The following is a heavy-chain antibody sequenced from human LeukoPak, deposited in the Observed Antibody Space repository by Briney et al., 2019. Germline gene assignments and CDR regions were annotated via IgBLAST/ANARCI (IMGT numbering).Heavy chain of an antibody. Sequence: GSLRLSCAASGFTFNDYYMSWIRQAPGKGLEWVSYISSSGNTIYYADSVKGRFTISRDNAKNSLYLQMNSLRAEDTAVYFCARAGNNWNYALDYWGQGTLVTVSS. J-gene: IGHJ4*02. CDR3: ARAGNNWNYALDY. CDR2: ISSSGNTI. V-gene: IGHV3-11*04. D-gene: IGHD1-7*01. CDR1: GFTFNDYY.